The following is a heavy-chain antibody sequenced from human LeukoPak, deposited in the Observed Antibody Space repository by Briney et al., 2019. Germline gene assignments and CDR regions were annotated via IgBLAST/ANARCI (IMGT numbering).Heavy chain of an antibody. CDR2: IYYSGST. D-gene: IGHD3-3*01. J-gene: IGHJ4*02. V-gene: IGHV4-31*03. CDR1: GGSISSGGYY. Sequence: PSQTLSLTCTVSGGSISSGGYYWSWIRQHPGKGLEWIGYIYYSGSTYYNPSLKSRVTISVDTSKNQFSLKLSSVTAADTAVYYCARAGLLRFLEWLSNPVYFDYWGQGTLVTVSS. CDR3: ARAGLLRFLEWLSNPVYFDY.